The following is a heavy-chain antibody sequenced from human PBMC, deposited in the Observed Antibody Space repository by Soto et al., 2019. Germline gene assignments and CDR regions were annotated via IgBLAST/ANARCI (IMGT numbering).Heavy chain of an antibody. Sequence: QVQLQESGPGLVKPSETLSLTCTVSGGSVSSGSYYWSWIRQPPGKGLEWIGYIYYSGSTNYNPSXXGRVTISVDTXXNXFXXKLSSVTAADTAVYYCARDIGIFGVVTHYYYGMDVWGQGTTVTVSS. D-gene: IGHD3-3*02. CDR3: ARDIGIFGVVTHYYYGMDV. CDR1: GGSVSSGSYY. CDR2: IYYSGST. J-gene: IGHJ6*02. V-gene: IGHV4-61*01.